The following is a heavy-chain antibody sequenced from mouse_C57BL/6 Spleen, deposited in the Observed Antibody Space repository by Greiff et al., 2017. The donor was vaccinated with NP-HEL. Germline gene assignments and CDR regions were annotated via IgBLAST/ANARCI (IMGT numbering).Heavy chain of an antibody. Sequence: EVKLVESEGGLVQPGSSMKLSCTASGFTFSDYYMAWVRQVPEKGLEWVANINYDGSSTYYLDSLKSRFIISRDNAKNILYLQMSSLKSEDTATYYCARDDGYDWFAYWGQGTLVTVSA. CDR3: ARDDGYDWFAY. CDR2: INYDGSST. D-gene: IGHD2-2*01. V-gene: IGHV5-16*01. CDR1: GFTFSDYY. J-gene: IGHJ3*01.